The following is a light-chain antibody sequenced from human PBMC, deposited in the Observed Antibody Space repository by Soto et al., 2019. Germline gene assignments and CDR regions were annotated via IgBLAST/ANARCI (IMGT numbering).Light chain of an antibody. Sequence: QSALTQPASVSGSPGQSITISCTGTSSDVGAYNFVSWHQQHPGKAPKLMIDNVYDRPAGISYRFSGSKSGNTASLTISGLQGDDEADYYCCAYSVSRTYVFGTGTKLTVL. CDR2: NVY. J-gene: IGLJ1*01. CDR1: SSDVGAYNF. CDR3: CAYSVSRTYV. V-gene: IGLV2-14*03.